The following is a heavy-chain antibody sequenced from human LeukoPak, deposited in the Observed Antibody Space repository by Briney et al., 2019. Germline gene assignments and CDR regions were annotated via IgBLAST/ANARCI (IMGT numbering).Heavy chain of an antibody. CDR2: TYPGDSDT. V-gene: IGHV5-51*01. CDR1: GYSFANYW. D-gene: IGHD1-26*01. Sequence: GESLKISCKGSGYSFANYWIGWVRQMPGKGLEYMGITYPGDSDTRYSPSFQGQVTMSADKSISTAYLQWNSLRASDTGMYYCARQRSGSYHDCWGQGTLVTVSS. CDR3: ARQRSGSYHDC. J-gene: IGHJ4*02.